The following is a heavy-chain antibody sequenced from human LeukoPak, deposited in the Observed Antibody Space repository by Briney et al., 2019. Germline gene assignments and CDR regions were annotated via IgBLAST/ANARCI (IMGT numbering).Heavy chain of an antibody. J-gene: IGHJ6*04. V-gene: IGHV4-38-2*01. D-gene: IGHD3-10*01. CDR2: IYHSGST. CDR3: ARVGSGSRQDYYYYGLDV. CDR1: GYSISSGYY. Sequence: PSETLSLTCVVSGYSISSGYYWAWVRQPPGKGLEWIASIYHSGSTYYNPSLKSRVTISADTSKNQFSLNFNSVTAADTAAYYCARVGSGSRQDYYYYGLDVWGKGTTVTVSS.